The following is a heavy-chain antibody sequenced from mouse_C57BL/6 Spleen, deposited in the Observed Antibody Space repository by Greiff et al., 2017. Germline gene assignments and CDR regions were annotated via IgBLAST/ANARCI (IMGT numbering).Heavy chain of an antibody. CDR2: INPYNGGT. D-gene: IGHD1-1*01. CDR1: GYTFTDYY. CDR3: ARDGSSYGHAMDY. Sequence: EVQLQQSGPVLVKPGASVKMSCKASGYTFTDYYMNWVKQSHGKSLEWIGVINPYNGGTSYNQKFKGKATLTVDKSSSTAYMELNSLTSEDSAVYYCARDGSSYGHAMDYWGQGTSVTVSS. J-gene: IGHJ4*01. V-gene: IGHV1-19*01.